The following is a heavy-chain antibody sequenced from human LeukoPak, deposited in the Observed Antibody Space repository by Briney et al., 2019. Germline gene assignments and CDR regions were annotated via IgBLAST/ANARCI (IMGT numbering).Heavy chain of an antibody. Sequence: ASVKVSCKASGYTFTGYYMHWVLQAPGQGLEWMGRINPNSGGTNYAQKFQGRVTMTRDTSISTAYMELSRLRSDDTAVYYCASGYYDSFRFDYWGQGTLVTVSS. CDR1: GYTFTGYY. J-gene: IGHJ4*02. CDR3: ASGYYDSFRFDY. V-gene: IGHV1-2*06. CDR2: INPNSGGT. D-gene: IGHD3-22*01.